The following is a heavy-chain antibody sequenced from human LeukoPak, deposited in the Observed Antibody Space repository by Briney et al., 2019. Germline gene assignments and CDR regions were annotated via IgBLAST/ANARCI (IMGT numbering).Heavy chain of an antibody. Sequence: SETLSLTCTVSGGSISSGSYYWSWIRQHPGKGLEWIGYIYYSGSTYYNPSLKSRVTISVDTSKNQFYLKLSSVTAADTAVYYCARAGDPRYCSSTSCYSSVTNLYYYYVDVWGKGTTVTVSS. CDR2: IYYSGST. CDR1: GGSISSGSYY. D-gene: IGHD2-2*02. CDR3: ARAGDPRYCSSTSCYSSVTNLYYYYVDV. V-gene: IGHV4-31*03. J-gene: IGHJ6*03.